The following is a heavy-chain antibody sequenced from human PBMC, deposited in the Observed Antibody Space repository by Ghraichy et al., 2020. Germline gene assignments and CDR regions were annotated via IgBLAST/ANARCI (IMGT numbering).Heavy chain of an antibody. CDR3: ARDRYCSSTSCYTLHYYMDV. CDR2: ISSSSSTI. J-gene: IGHJ6*03. Sequence: GGSLRLSCAASGFTFSSYSMNWVRQAPGKGLEWVSYISSSSSTIYYADSVKGRVTISRDNAKNSLYLQMNSLRDEDTAVYYCARDRYCSSTSCYTLHYYMDVWGEGTTVTVSS. V-gene: IGHV3-48*02. D-gene: IGHD2-2*02. CDR1: GFTFSSYS.